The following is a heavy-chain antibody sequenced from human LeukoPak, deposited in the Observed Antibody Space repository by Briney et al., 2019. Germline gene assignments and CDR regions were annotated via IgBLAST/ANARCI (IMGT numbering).Heavy chain of an antibody. CDR2: ISHDGTTK. Sequence: PGGSLRLSCAASGFTFSSYAMHWVRQAPGKGLEWVAVISHDGTTKYYTDSVKGRFTISRDNAKNSLYLQMNSLRAEDTAVYYCAELGITMIGGVWGKGTTVTISS. J-gene: IGHJ6*04. D-gene: IGHD3-10*02. CDR1: GFTFSSYA. V-gene: IGHV3-30-3*01. CDR3: AELGITMIGGV.